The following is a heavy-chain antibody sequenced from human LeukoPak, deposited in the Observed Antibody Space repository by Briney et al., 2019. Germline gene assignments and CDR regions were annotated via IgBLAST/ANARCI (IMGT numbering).Heavy chain of an antibody. Sequence: SVKVSCKASGGSFSSYAITWVRQAPGQGLEWMGRTIPIFGPANYAQKFQGRVTITTAESTSTSSMELSSLTSEDTAVYYCARARGSGWYPLRYWGQGTLVTVSS. CDR3: ARARGSGWYPLRY. J-gene: IGHJ4*02. D-gene: IGHD6-19*01. CDR2: TIPIFGPA. V-gene: IGHV1-69*05. CDR1: GGSFSSYA.